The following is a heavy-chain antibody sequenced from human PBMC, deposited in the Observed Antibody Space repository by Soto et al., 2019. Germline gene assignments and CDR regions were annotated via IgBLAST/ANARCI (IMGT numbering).Heavy chain of an antibody. V-gene: IGHV4-61*01. CDR2: IYYSGST. D-gene: IGHD5-18*01. J-gene: IGHJ6*02. CDR1: GGSVSSGSYY. CDR3: ARGRGYSYGLLDYGIDV. Sequence: QVQLQESGPGLVKPSETLSLTCTVSGGSVSSGSYYWSWIRQPPGKGLEWIGYIYYSGSTNYNPSLKSRVTISVDPSKNQFSLKLSSVTAADTAVYYCARGRGYSYGLLDYGIDVWGQGTTVTVSS.